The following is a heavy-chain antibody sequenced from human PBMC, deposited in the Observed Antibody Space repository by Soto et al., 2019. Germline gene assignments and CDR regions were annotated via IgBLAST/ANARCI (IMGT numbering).Heavy chain of an antibody. CDR3: ARVAEKMATTYYFDY. CDR1: GFTFSSYA. V-gene: IGHV3-30-3*01. CDR2: ISYDGSNK. J-gene: IGHJ4*02. D-gene: IGHD5-12*01. Sequence: PGGSLRLSCAASGFTFSSYAMHWVRQAPGKGLEWVAVISYDGSNKYYADSVKGRFTISRDNSKNTLYLQMNSLRAEDTAVYYCARVAEKMATTYYFDYWGQGTLVTVSS.